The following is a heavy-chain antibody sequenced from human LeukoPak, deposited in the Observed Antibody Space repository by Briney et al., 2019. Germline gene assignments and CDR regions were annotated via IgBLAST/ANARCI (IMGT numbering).Heavy chain of an antibody. Sequence: GGSLRLSCAASGFTVSSNYMSWVRQAPGKGLEWVSVIYSGGSTSYADSVKGRFTISRDNSKDTLYLQMNGLRAEDTAVYFCAKQSAGSAAWYSLHYDFWGQGTLVTVSS. CDR1: GFTVSSNY. D-gene: IGHD6-13*01. J-gene: IGHJ4*02. V-gene: IGHV3-53*01. CDR3: AKQSAGSAAWYSLHYDF. CDR2: IYSGGST.